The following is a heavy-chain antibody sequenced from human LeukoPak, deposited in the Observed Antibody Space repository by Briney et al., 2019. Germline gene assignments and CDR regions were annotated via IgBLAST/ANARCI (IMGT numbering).Heavy chain of an antibody. D-gene: IGHD6-13*01. CDR2: IYYSGST. CDR3: ARGIAAAGPPGGGYYYYYYMDV. J-gene: IGHJ6*03. Sequence: PSETLSLTCTVSGGSISSYYWSWIRQPPAKGLEWIGYIYYSGSTNYNPSLKSRATIPVDPSNNQFSLKLSSVTAADTAVYYCARGIAAAGPPGGGYYYYYYMDVWGKGTTVTVSS. CDR1: GGSISSYY. V-gene: IGHV4-59*01.